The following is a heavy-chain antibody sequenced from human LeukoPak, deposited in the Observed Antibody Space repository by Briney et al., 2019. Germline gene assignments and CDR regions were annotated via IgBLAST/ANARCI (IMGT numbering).Heavy chain of an antibody. CDR3: ARDRYYDILAGYHGKGYYYYMDV. Sequence: PSETLSLPCTLCGLSISSYYWSWPPHPAGKGLEWVGRIYTSGRTNHNPSLKSRVTMSVDTSKNQFSLKLSSVTAADTAVYYCARDRYYDILAGYHGKGYYYYMDVWGKGTTVTVSS. CDR2: IYTSGRT. CDR1: GLSISSYY. D-gene: IGHD3-9*01. V-gene: IGHV4-4*07. J-gene: IGHJ6*03.